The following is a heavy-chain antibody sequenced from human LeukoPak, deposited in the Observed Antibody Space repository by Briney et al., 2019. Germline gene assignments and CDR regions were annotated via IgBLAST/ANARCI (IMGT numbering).Heavy chain of an antibody. D-gene: IGHD3-10*01. CDR2: INPNSGGT. J-gene: IGHJ4*02. V-gene: IGHV1-2*02. CDR1: GYTFTGYY. CDR3: ARDGSGSYYNVRLFDY. Sequence: ASVKVSCKASGYTFTGYYMHWVRQAPGQGLEWMGWINPNSGGTNYAQKFQGRVTMTRDTSISTAYMELGRLRSDDTAVYYCARDGSGSYYNVRLFDYWGQGTLVTVSS.